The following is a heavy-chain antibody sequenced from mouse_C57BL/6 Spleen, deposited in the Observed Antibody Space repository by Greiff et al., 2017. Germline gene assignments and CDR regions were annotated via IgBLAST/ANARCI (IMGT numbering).Heavy chain of an antibody. Sequence: EVKVVESGEGLVKPGGSLKLSCAASGFTFSSYAMSWVRQTPEKRLEWVAYISSGGDYIYYADTVKGRFTISRDNARNTLYLQMSSLKSEDTAMYYCTRDRDYGYAMDYWGQGTSVTVSS. CDR1: GFTFSSYA. J-gene: IGHJ4*01. CDR2: ISSGGDYI. D-gene: IGHD2-4*01. V-gene: IGHV5-9-1*02. CDR3: TRDRDYGYAMDY.